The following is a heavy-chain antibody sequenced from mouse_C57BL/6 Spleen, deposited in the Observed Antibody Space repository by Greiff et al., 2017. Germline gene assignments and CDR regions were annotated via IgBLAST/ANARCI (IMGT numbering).Heavy chain of an antibody. V-gene: IGHV1-82*01. CDR2: IYPGDGDT. CDR1: GYAFSSSW. J-gene: IGHJ2*01. CDR3: ARAYYGPYFDY. D-gene: IGHD1-1*01. Sequence: VHLVESGPELVKPGASVKISCKASGYAFSSSWMNWVKQRPGKGLEWIGRIYPGDGDTNYNGKFKGKATLTADKSSSTAYMQLSSLTSEDSAVYFCARAYYGPYFDYWGQGTTLTVSS.